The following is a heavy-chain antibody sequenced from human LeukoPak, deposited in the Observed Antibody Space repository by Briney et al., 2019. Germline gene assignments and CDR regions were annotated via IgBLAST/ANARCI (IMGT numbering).Heavy chain of an antibody. CDR1: GFTFSTYA. CDR2: IRGIVGST. V-gene: IGHV3-23*01. CDR3: AKGRGQIDSSGYYYLGAFDL. D-gene: IGHD3-22*01. J-gene: IGHJ3*01. Sequence: GSLRLSCAASGFTFSTYAMTWVRQAPGKGLEWVSVIRGIVGSTYYAGSVKGRFAISRDNPKYTLYLQMNSLTAEDTAVYYCAKGRGQIDSSGYYYLGAFDLWGQGTMVTVSP.